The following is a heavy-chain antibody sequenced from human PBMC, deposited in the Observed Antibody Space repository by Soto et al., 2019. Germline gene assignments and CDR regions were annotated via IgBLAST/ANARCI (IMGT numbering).Heavy chain of an antibody. CDR3: ARGRLAYCGGDCYGAFDI. J-gene: IGHJ3*02. CDR2: INAGNGNT. D-gene: IGHD2-21*02. V-gene: IGHV1-3*01. CDR1: GYTFTSYA. Sequence: ASVKVSCKASGYTFTSYAMHWVRQAPGQRLEWMGWINAGNGNTKYSQKFQGRVTMTTDTSTSTAYMELSSLRSEDTAVYYCARGRLAYCGGDCYGAFDIWGQGTMVTVSS.